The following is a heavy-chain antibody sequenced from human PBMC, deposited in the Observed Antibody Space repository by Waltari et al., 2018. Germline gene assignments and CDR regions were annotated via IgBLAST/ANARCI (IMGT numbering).Heavy chain of an antibody. CDR1: GFTFSTYW. CDR2: IKEDGSEK. V-gene: IGHV3-7*01. CDR3: ARDPHYSNFDY. Sequence: EVQLVESGGDLVQPGGSLRLSCAASGFTFSTYWMTWVRQAPGKGLEWLANIKEDGSEKNYVDSVKGRFTISRHNAKNSLYLQMNSLRAEDTAVYYCARDPHYSNFDYWGQGTLVTVSS. D-gene: IGHD4-4*01. J-gene: IGHJ4*02.